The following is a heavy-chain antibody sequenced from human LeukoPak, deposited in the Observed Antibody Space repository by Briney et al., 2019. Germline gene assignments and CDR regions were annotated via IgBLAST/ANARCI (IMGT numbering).Heavy chain of an antibody. CDR1: GFTSSSYS. D-gene: IGHD1-26*01. V-gene: IGHV3-48*01. J-gene: IGHJ4*02. CDR3: ARDSRYSGSYHQI. Sequence: GGSLRLSCAASGFTSSSYSMNWVRQAPGKGLEWVSYISSSSSTIYYADSVKGRFTISRDNAKNSLYLQMNSLRAEDTAVYYCARDSRYSGSYHQIWGQGTLVTVSS. CDR2: ISSSSSTI.